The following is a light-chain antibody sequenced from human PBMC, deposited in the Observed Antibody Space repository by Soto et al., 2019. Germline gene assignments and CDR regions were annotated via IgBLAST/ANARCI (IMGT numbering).Light chain of an antibody. Sequence: DIQMTQSPSSLSASVGDRVTITCRASQGISTYLNWYHQKPGKAPKLLIYAASSLQSGVPSRFSGSGSETEFTLTISSLQPDDFATYYCQHYNSYSEAFGQGTKVDI. CDR3: QHYNSYSEA. CDR1: QGISTY. J-gene: IGKJ1*01. CDR2: AAS. V-gene: IGKV1-39*01.